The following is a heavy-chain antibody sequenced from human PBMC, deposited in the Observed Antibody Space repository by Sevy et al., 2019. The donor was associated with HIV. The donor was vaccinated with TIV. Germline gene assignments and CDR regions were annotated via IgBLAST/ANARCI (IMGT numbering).Heavy chain of an antibody. CDR3: ARGWGYCSGGSCHAVN. V-gene: IGHV1-8*01. Sequence: ASVRVSCKASGYTFTSYDINWVRQATGQGLAWMGWMNPNSGNTGYAQKFQGRVTMTRNTSISTAYMELSSLRSEDTAVYYCARGWGYCSGGSCHAVNWGQGTLVTVSS. CDR2: MNPNSGNT. D-gene: IGHD2-15*01. J-gene: IGHJ4*02. CDR1: GYTFTSYD.